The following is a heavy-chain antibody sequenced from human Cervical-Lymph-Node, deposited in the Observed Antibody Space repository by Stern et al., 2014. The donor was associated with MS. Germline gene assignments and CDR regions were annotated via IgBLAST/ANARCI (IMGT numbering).Heavy chain of an antibody. Sequence: VQLVESGGGLIQPGGSLRISCEASGFTVSNNYMRWVRQAPGKGLEWVSLIYSGGVTFYADSVKGRFTISRDSSKNTLYLQMNNLRADDTAVYYCARGGGYNAAYWGQGTLVTVSS. D-gene: IGHD5-24*01. V-gene: IGHV3-53*01. J-gene: IGHJ4*02. CDR1: GFTVSNNY. CDR2: IYSGGVT. CDR3: ARGGGYNAAY.